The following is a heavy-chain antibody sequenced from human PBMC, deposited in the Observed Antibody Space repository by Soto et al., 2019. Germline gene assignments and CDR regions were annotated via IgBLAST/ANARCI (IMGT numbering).Heavy chain of an antibody. CDR1: GDTFSTYT. CDR2: IVPFFGTT. Sequence: ASVKVSCKASGDTFSTYTITWLRQAPGQGLEWMGGIVPFFGTTNYPQKFRDRVTITADESTNTAYMELTSLTSGDTAVYYCARGALTTQTYYYGMDVWGQGTTVTVSS. V-gene: IGHV1-69*13. CDR3: ARGALTTQTYYYGMDV. D-gene: IGHD1-1*01. J-gene: IGHJ6*02.